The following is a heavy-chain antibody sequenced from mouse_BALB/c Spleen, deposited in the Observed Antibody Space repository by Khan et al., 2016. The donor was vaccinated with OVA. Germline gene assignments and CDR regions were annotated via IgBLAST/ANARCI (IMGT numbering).Heavy chain of an antibody. V-gene: IGHV13-2*02. J-gene: IGHJ2*01. CDR3: SRGGYYDGTPFDY. CDR1: GFTFSYYR. Sequence: VQLVETGGGLVRPGNSLKLSCVTSGFTFSYYRMHWLRQFPGTRLEWIAVLTVTSDNSGANYAESVKGRFTISSDDSKSSVYLQLNRLREEDSATYYGSRGGYYDGTPFDYWGQGTTLTVSS. CDR2: LTVTSDNSGA. D-gene: IGHD1-1*01.